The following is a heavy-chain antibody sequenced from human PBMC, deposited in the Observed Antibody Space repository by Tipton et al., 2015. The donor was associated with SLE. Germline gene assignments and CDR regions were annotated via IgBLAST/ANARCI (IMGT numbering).Heavy chain of an antibody. CDR1: GFTFRYSW. Sequence: SLRLSCAASGFTFRYSWMSWVRQAPGKGLEWVANIKQDGSEKYYVDSVKGRFAISRDNAKNSLYLQMDSLRAEDTAVYYCARGCSGGVCSTRHFDYWGQGTLVTVSS. J-gene: IGHJ4*02. V-gene: IGHV3-7*01. CDR2: IKQDGSEK. D-gene: IGHD2-8*02. CDR3: ARGCSGGVCSTRHFDY.